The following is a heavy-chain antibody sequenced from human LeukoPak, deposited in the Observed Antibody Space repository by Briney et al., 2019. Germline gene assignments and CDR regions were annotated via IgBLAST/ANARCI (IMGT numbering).Heavy chain of an antibody. V-gene: IGHV4-30-4*01. CDR3: ARGRADILTGYDY. CDR1: GGSISSGDYY. J-gene: IGHJ4*02. D-gene: IGHD3-9*01. Sequence: PSETLSLTCTVSGGSISSGDYYWRWVRQPPGGGREWIVYLSHCVSPYYTPSLKSPVTISVDTSKNQFSLKLSSVTAADTAVYYCARGRADILTGYDYWGQGTLVTVSS. CDR2: LSHCVSP.